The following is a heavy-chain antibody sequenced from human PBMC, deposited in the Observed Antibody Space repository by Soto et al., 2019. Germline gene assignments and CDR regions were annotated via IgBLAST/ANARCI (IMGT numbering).Heavy chain of an antibody. CDR1: AGSIIKSSYY. V-gene: IGHV4-39*01. J-gene: IGHJ3*02. Sequence: SETLSPTSTISAGSIIKSSYYWGWIRQPPGKGLAWIARVYHSGSTYYKPSLKSLATISVDTSKNQFSLKLNSVTAADAAVYYCVSFRIDYYYSIMAFDMVGQGTRVSV. D-gene: IGHD3-22*01. CDR3: VSFRIDYYYSIMAFDM. CDR2: VYHSGST.